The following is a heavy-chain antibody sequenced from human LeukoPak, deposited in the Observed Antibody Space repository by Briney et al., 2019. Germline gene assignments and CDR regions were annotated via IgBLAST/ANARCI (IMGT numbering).Heavy chain of an antibody. V-gene: IGHV4-59*01. CDR1: GASISNYY. CDR3: AGQSGSTWFPTLQY. J-gene: IGHJ1*01. D-gene: IGHD6-13*01. Sequence: SETLSLTCNVSGASISNYYWSWIRQPPGKGLEWLGYIYYGGTTNYSPSLKSRATISVDTSTNQFSLRLTSVTAADTALYYCAGQSGSTWFPTLQYWGQGTLVTVSS. CDR2: IYYGGTT.